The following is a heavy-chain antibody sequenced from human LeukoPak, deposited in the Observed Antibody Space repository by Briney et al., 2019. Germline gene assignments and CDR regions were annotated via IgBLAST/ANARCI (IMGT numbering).Heavy chain of an antibody. D-gene: IGHD3-9*01. V-gene: IGHV4-38-2*01. CDR2: IYHSGST. J-gene: IGHJ6*04. CDR3: ARGLTRYYYGMDV. Sequence: SETLSLTCAVSGYSISSGYYWGWIRQPPGKGLEWIGSIYHSGSTYYNPSLKSRVTISVDTSKNQFSLKLSSVTAADTAAYYCARGLTRYYYGMDVWGKGTTVTVSS. CDR1: GYSISSGYY.